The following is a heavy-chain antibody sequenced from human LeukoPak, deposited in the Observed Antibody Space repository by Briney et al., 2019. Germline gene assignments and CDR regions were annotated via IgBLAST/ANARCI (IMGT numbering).Heavy chain of an antibody. CDR3: ARGPRTYDSSAYYYY. V-gene: IGHV3-30*02. CDR1: GFTFSSYG. J-gene: IGHJ4*02. CDR2: IRYDGSNK. D-gene: IGHD3-22*01. Sequence: PGGSLRLSCAASGFTFSSYGMHWIRQAPGKGLEWVAFIRYDGSNKYYADSVKGRFTISRDNAKNSLYLQMNTLRAEDTAVYFCARGPRTYDSSAYYYYWGQGALVTVSS.